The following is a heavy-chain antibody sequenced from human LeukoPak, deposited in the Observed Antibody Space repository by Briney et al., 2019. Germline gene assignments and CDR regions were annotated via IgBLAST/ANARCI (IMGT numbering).Heavy chain of an antibody. D-gene: IGHD3-3*01. Sequence: IFPSLCTYSHPSLKSRVTISGETSKNQVSMKLSSVTAADTSVYYCASLRFLEWLPNYFDYWGQGTLVTVSS. V-gene: IGHV4-38-2*01. CDR3: ASLRFLEWLPNYFDY. J-gene: IGHJ4*02. CDR2: IFPSLCT.